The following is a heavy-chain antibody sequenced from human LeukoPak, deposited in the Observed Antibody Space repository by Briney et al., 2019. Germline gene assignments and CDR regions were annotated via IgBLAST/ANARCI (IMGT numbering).Heavy chain of an antibody. V-gene: IGHV3-7*04. CDR3: ARGRRGDY. CDR1: GFTFSSFG. J-gene: IGHJ4*02. Sequence: PGGSLRLSCAASGFTFSSFGMNWVRQAPGKGLEWVANINEDGSEKNYVDSVKGRFTISRDNAKKSLYLQMNSLRAEDTALYYCARGRRGDYWGQGSLVTVSS. CDR2: INEDGSEK.